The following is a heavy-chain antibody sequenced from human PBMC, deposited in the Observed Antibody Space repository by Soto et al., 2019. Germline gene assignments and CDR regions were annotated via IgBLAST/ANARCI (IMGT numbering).Heavy chain of an antibody. J-gene: IGHJ4*02. D-gene: IGHD6-6*01. CDR3: AKVYSSSSRQGANFDY. V-gene: IGHV3-23*01. Sequence: GGSLRLSCAASGFTFSSYAMSWVRQAPGKGLEWVSAISGSGGSTYYADSVKGRFTISRDNSKNTLYLQMNSLRAEDTAVYYCAKVYSSSSRQGANFDYWGQGTLVTVSS. CDR1: GFTFSSYA. CDR2: ISGSGGST.